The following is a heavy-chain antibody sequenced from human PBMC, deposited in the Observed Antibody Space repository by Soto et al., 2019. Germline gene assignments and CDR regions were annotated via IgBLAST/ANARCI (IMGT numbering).Heavy chain of an antibody. J-gene: IGHJ4*02. CDR3: ARGRSGSWDSLDC. CDR2: INPIFGTA. CDR1: GGTFSSYA. D-gene: IGHD1-26*01. Sequence: QVQLVQSGAAVKQPGSSVKVSCKASGGTFSSYAISWVRQAPGQGLEWMGGINPIFGTANYAQEFQGRITITPDEPTSTAYMELSSLRSEDTAVYCCARGRSGSWDSLDCWGQGTLVTVSS. V-gene: IGHV1-69*01.